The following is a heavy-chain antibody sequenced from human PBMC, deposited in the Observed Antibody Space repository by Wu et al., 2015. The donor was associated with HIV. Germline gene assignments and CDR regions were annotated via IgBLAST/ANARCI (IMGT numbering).Heavy chain of an antibody. Sequence: QVHLVQSGAEVKKPGASVKVSCKASGYTFTSYYMHWVRQAPGQGLEWMGIINPSGGSTSYAQKFQGRVTMTRDTSTSTVYMELSSLRSEDTAVYYCARDLIIGAAMSWFDPWGQGTLVTVSS. CDR1: GYTFTSYY. CDR2: INPSGGST. V-gene: IGHV1-46*01. D-gene: IGHD2-2*01. J-gene: IGHJ5*02. CDR3: ARDLIIGAAMSWFDP.